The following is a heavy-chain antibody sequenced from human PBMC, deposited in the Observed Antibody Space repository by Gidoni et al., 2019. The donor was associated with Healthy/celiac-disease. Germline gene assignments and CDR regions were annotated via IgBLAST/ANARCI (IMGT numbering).Heavy chain of an antibody. Sequence: QVQLVESGGGLVKPGGSLRLSCAASGFPFSDFYMSWIRQAPGKGLEVVSYMSSSGSTIYYADSVKGRFTISRDNAKNALYLQMNSLRAEDTAVYYCERDIFSGSSFGAFDIWGQGTMVTVSS. CDR1: GFPFSDFY. V-gene: IGHV3-11*01. CDR3: ERDIFSGSSFGAFDI. D-gene: IGHD3-9*01. J-gene: IGHJ3*02. CDR2: MSSSGSTI.